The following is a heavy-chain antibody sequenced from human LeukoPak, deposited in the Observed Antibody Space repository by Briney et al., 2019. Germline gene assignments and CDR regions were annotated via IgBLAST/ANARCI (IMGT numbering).Heavy chain of an antibody. J-gene: IGHJ4*02. CDR1: GFTFSTYA. CDR3: AKWNYYDSSGLFDY. D-gene: IGHD3-22*01. V-gene: IGHV3-30*04. CDR2: ISFDGSNK. Sequence: GRSLRLSCAASGFTFSTYAMHWVRQAPGKGLEWVAVISFDGSNKYYADSVKGRFTISRDNSKNTLYLQMNSLRAEDTAVYYCAKWNYYDSSGLFDYWGQGTLVTVSS.